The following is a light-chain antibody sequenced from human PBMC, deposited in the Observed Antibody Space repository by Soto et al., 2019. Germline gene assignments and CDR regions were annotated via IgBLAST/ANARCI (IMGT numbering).Light chain of an antibody. Sequence: QSALAQPASVSGSPGQSITTSCTVTSSDVGRYNIVSWYQQHPGKAPKLMIYEGSKRPSGVSDRFSGSKSGNTASLTISGLQAEDEADYYCCSYAGSSTYVFGTGTKVTLL. J-gene: IGLJ1*01. CDR1: SSDVGRYNI. CDR3: CSYAGSSTYV. CDR2: EGS. V-gene: IGLV2-23*01.